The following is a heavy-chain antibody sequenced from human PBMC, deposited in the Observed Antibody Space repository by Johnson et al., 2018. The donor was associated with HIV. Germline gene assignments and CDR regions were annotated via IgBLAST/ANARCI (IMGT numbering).Heavy chain of an antibody. D-gene: IGHD3-22*01. CDR2: ISSSGSTI. Sequence: QVQLVESGGDLVKPEGSLRLSCVASGFVFSDSHMSWIRQAPGKGLEWISYISSSGSTIYYADSVKGRFTISRDNAKNSLYLQMNSLRAEDTAVYYCARDPDSSGYYLGAFDIWGQGTMVTVSS. V-gene: IGHV3-11*04. CDR1: GFVFSDSH. CDR3: ARDPDSSGYYLGAFDI. J-gene: IGHJ3*02.